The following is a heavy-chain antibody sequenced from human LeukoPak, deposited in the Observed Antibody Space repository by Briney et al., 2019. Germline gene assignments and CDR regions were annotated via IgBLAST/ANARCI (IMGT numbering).Heavy chain of an antibody. V-gene: IGHV3-9*01. CDR2: ISWNSGSI. Sequence: GRSLRLSCAASGFTFDDYAMHWVRQAPGKGLEWVSGISWNSGSIGYADSVKGRFTISRDNAKNSLYLQMNSLRAEDTALYYCAKDMDYGSGSYWSYFDYWGQGTLVTVSS. D-gene: IGHD3-10*01. CDR1: GFTFDDYA. J-gene: IGHJ4*02. CDR3: AKDMDYGSGSYWSYFDY.